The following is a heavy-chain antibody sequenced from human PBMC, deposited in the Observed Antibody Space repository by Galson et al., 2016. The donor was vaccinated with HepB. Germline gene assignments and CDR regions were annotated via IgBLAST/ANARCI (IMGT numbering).Heavy chain of an antibody. Sequence: SETLSLTCTVSGGFISSNSYYWAWIRQPPGKGLEWIGSVDYSGTTYYNPSLKSRFTISLDTSKNQFSLKVSSVTAADTAVYTAARLSHYYAMDVWGQGTTVTVSS. D-gene: IGHD6-6*01. CDR2: VDYSGTT. J-gene: IGHJ6*02. V-gene: IGHV4-39*01. CDR1: GGFISSNSYY. CDR3: ARLSHYYAMDV.